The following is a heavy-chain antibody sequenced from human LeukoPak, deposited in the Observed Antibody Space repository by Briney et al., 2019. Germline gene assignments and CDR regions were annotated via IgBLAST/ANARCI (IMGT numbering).Heavy chain of an antibody. CDR2: ISGSGGST. J-gene: IGHJ4*02. V-gene: IGHV3-23*01. CDR1: GFTFSSYI. CDR3: ARARGPFDY. Sequence: GGSLRLSCAASGFTFSSYIMSWVRQAPGKGLEWVSTISGSGGSTNYADSVKGRFTISRDNAKNSLYLQMNSLRAEDTAVYYCARARGPFDYWGQGTLVTVSS.